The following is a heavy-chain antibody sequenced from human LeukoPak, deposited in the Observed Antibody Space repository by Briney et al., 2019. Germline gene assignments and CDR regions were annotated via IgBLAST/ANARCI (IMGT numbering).Heavy chain of an antibody. Sequence: ASVKVSCKASGYTFTSYGISWVRQAPGQGLEWMGWISAYNGNTNYAQKLQGRVTMTTDTSTSTAYMELRSLRSDDTAVYYCARESYCSSTSCYIGWFDPWGQGTLVTVSS. CDR1: GYTFTSYG. D-gene: IGHD2-2*02. CDR3: ARESYCSSTSCYIGWFDP. J-gene: IGHJ5*02. V-gene: IGHV1-18*01. CDR2: ISAYNGNT.